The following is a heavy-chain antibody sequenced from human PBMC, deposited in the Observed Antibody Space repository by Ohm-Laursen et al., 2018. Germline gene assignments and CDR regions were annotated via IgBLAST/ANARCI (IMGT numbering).Heavy chain of an antibody. D-gene: IGHD3-10*01. CDR3: AKDSSGGYYGMHV. J-gene: IGHJ6*02. CDR1: GFTFDNYG. V-gene: IGHV3-9*01. Sequence: SLRLSCTASGFTFDNYGMHWVRQTPGKGLEWVSGISWNSGFIDYADSVKGRFTISRDNAKNSLYLQMNRLRAEDTALYYCAKDSSGGYYGMHVWGQGTTVTVSS. CDR2: ISWNSGFI.